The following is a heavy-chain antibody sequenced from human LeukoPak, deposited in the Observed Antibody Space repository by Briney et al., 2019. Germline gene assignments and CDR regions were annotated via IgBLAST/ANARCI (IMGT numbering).Heavy chain of an antibody. CDR2: ISGSGGST. D-gene: IGHD6-13*01. CDR1: GFTFSSFA. V-gene: IGHV3-23*01. J-gene: IGHJ4*02. Sequence: GGSLRLSCAASGFTFSSFAMSWVRQAPGKGLEWVSAISGSGGSTYYADSVKGRFTISRDNSKNTLYLQMNSLRAEDTAVYYCAKETYGQLVASLSSFDYWGQGTLVTVSS. CDR3: AKETYGQLVASLSSFDY.